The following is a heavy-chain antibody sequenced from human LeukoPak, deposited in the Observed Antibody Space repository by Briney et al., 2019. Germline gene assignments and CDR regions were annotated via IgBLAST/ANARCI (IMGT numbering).Heavy chain of an antibody. CDR3: ARHRTASDY. J-gene: IGHJ4*02. Sequence: GGSLRLSCAASGFTFSFYTMNWVRQAPGKGLEWVSSITEDSSYIYYADSVKGRFPISRDNAKNSLSLQMNSLRAEDPAVYYCARHRTASDYWGQGTLVTVSS. CDR1: GFTFSFYT. D-gene: IGHD3-16*02. V-gene: IGHV3-21*01. CDR2: ITEDSSYI.